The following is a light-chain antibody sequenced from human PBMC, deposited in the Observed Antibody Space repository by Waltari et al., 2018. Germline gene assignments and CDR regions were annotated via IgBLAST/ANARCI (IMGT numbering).Light chain of an antibody. J-gene: IGLJ3*02. Sequence: SSVLTQPPSESVAPGQTAHITCLGNNIGYKRVHWFRQKAGQAPVLVIYDDSDRPSGIPERFSCSNSGDTATLTISRVEAGDEAAYYCRVWDTRRDHPVFGGGTKLTVL. CDR3: RVWDTRRDHPV. CDR1: NIGYKR. V-gene: IGLV3-21*02. CDR2: DDS.